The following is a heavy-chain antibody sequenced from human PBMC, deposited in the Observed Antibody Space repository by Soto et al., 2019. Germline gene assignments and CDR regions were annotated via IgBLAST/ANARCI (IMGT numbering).Heavy chain of an antibody. CDR1: GFMFSDYA. D-gene: IGHD3-16*01. J-gene: IGHJ5*02. V-gene: IGHV3-23*01. Sequence: LRLSCAASGFMFSDYAMTWARQAPGKELEWVSGLLRPGRSTYYADSVKGRFTISGDTSANTVYLQMDSLRAEDTAVYYCAKDAIANDGIWLMDSWGQGTLVTVSS. CDR2: LLRPGRST. CDR3: AKDAIANDGIWLMDS.